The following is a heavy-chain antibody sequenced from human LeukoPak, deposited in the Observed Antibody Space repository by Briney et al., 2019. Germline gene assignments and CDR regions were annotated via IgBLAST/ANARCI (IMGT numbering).Heavy chain of an antibody. V-gene: IGHV1-46*01. CDR2: ISPSGGST. Sequence: GSLKVSCKASGYTFTSYYMHWVRQAPGQGLEWMGIISPSGGSTSYAKKFQGRVTMTRDTSTSTVYMELSSLRSEDTAVYYCARGMAVAGPRLNNWFDPWGQGTLVTVSS. CDR3: ARGMAVAGPRLNNWFDP. J-gene: IGHJ5*02. D-gene: IGHD6-19*01. CDR1: GYTFTSYY.